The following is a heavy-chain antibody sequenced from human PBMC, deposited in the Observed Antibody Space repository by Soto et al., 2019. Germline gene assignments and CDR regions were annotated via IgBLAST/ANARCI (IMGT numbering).Heavy chain of an antibody. CDR3: AKSRVFIGAIVTLLDS. D-gene: IGHD3-16*02. CDR1: GFTFDDYA. Sequence: PGGSLRLSCAASGFTFDDYAMHWVRQVLGKGLEWVSSISWNSGNIGYADSVKGRFTTSRGNSENTLYLQMNGLRADDTALYFCAKSRVFIGAIVTLLDSWGQGTQVTVSS. CDR2: ISWNSGNI. V-gene: IGHV3-9*01. J-gene: IGHJ4*02.